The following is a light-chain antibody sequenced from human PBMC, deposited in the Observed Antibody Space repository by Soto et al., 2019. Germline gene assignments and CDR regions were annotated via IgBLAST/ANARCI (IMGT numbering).Light chain of an antibody. CDR1: QSVSTY. V-gene: IGKV3-11*01. CDR2: DTT. Sequence: VLTQSPVTLSLSPGDRATLSCRASQSVSTYLAWYRQVPGQPPRLLIYDTTNSAAGIPPRFSGSRSGTDFTLTISSVEPEDFALYYCHQRNTFGQGTRLEIK. J-gene: IGKJ5*01. CDR3: HQRNT.